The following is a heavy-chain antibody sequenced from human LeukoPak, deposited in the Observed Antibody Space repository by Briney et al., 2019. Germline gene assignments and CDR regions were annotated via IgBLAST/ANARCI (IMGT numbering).Heavy chain of an antibody. D-gene: IGHD3-10*01. CDR2: ISGSGGST. V-gene: IGHV3-23*01. J-gene: IGHJ6*03. CDR3: AKPMVRGVIIRPYYYYYMDV. Sequence: GGTLRLSCAASGFTFSSYGKSWVRQAPGKGLEWVSAISGSGGSTYYADSVKGRFTISRDNSKNTLYLQMNSLRAEDTAVYYCAKPMVRGVIIRPYYYYYMDVWGKGTTVTISS. CDR1: GFTFSSYG.